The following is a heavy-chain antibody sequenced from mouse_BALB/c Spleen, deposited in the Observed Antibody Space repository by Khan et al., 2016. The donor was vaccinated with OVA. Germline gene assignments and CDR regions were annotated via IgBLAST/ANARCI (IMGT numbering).Heavy chain of an antibody. CDR1: GYSITSGYG. D-gene: IGHD1-2*01. CDR2: ISYSGST. Sequence: VQLKESGPGLVKPSQSLSLTCTVTGYSITSGYGWNWIRQFPGNKLEWMGYISYSGSTNYNPSLKSRISITQDTSKNQFFLQLNSLTTEDTATYYCARTARIKYWGQGTTLTVSS. CDR3: ARTARIKY. V-gene: IGHV3-2*02. J-gene: IGHJ2*01.